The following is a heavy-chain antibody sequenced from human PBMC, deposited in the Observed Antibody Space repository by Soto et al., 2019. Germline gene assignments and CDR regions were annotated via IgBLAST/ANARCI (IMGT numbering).Heavy chain of an antibody. CDR3: ARLQSEQLLFDY. CDR1: GGTFSSYA. J-gene: IGHJ4*02. CDR2: IIPIFGTA. Sequence: ASVKVSCKASGGTFSSYAISWVRQSPGQGLEWMGGIIPIFGTANYAQKFQGRVTITADESTSTAYMELSSLRSEDTAVYYGARLQSEQLLFDYWGQGTLVTVSS. V-gene: IGHV1-69*13. D-gene: IGHD2-2*01.